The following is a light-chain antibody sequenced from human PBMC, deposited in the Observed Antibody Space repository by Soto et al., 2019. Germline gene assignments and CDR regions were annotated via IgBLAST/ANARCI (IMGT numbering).Light chain of an antibody. CDR2: DAS. V-gene: IGKV3-11*01. CDR3: QQRSKMPLT. CDR1: QSVTNY. J-gene: IGKJ1*01. Sequence: EIFLTQSPDTLSLSPGESATLSRRATQSVTNYIAWYQQKPGQAPRLLIYDASNRATGIPARFSGTGSETDFTLTISSLEPEDFAIYYCQQRSKMPLTFGHGTKVDIK.